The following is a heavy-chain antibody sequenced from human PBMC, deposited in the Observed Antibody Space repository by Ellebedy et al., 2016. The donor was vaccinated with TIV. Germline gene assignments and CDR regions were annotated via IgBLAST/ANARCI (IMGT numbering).Heavy chain of an antibody. Sequence: SVKVSCXTSGGTFSSYPINWVRQAPGQGLEWMGGIIPVFATAKYAPKFQDRVTITADESTSTAYMELSSLRAEDTAVYYCARDTIPYYYYYMDVWGKGTTVTVSS. CDR2: IIPVFATA. V-gene: IGHV1-69*13. D-gene: IGHD2-2*01. J-gene: IGHJ6*03. CDR1: GGTFSSYP. CDR3: ARDTIPYYYYYMDV.